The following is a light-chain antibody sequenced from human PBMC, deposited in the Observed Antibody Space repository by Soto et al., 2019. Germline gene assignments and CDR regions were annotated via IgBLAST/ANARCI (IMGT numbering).Light chain of an antibody. Sequence: EIVMTQPPATLSVSPGERATLSCRASQSVSSNLAWYQQKPGQAPRLLIYGASIRATGIPARFSGSGSGTEFTLTISSLQSEDFAVYYCQQYNNWRTFGQGTKV. CDR2: GAS. V-gene: IGKV3D-15*01. J-gene: IGKJ1*01. CDR3: QQYNNWRT. CDR1: QSVSSN.